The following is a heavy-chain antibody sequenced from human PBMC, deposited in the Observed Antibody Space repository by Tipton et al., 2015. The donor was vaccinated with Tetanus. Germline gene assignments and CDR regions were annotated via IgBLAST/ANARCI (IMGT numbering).Heavy chain of an antibody. CDR3: ARHLYGYWFDP. D-gene: IGHD3-10*01. CDR1: GVSLGSGDHY. CDR2: IYLEGST. V-gene: IGHV4-39*01. J-gene: IGHJ5*02. Sequence: TLSLTCTVSGVSLGSGDHYWTWIRQSPGKGLEWIASIYLEGSTYYSPSLKSRVTIAVDRSQNVFSLNLTSVTAADTAVYYCARHLYGYWFDPWGQGALVTVSS.